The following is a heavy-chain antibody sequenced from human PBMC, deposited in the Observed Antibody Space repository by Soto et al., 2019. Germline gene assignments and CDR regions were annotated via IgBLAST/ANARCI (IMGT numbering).Heavy chain of an antibody. D-gene: IGHD2-21*02. J-gene: IGHJ4*02. CDR3: ARSIVVVTALDY. CDR1: GYTFTSYA. V-gene: IGHV1-3*05. CDR2: INAGNGNT. Sequence: QVQLVQSGAEEKKPGASVKVSCKASGYTFTSYAMHWVRQAPGQRLEWMGWINAGNGNTKYSQKFQGRVTITRDTSASTAYMERSSLRSDDTAVYYCARSIVVVTALDYWGQGTLVTVSS.